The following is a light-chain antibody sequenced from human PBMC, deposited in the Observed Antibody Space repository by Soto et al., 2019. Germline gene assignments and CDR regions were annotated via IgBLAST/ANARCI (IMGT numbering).Light chain of an antibody. J-gene: IGKJ4*01. V-gene: IGKV3-20*01. CDR1: QSVSSNY. CDR3: HQYGTSPPRT. Sequence: ELVLTQSPGTRSLSPGERGTLSCRASQSVSSNYLSCYHQKRGQAPRVLXXAKSSRATGIPERFSGTGSAKDFTLTISRLEPEDFAVYYCHQYGTSPPRTFGGGTKVDIK. CDR2: AKS.